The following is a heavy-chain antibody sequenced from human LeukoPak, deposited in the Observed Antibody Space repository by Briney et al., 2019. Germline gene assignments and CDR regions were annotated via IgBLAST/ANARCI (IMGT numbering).Heavy chain of an antibody. D-gene: IGHD6-19*01. J-gene: IGHJ4*02. CDR1: GFTSDDYG. Sequence: GGALRLPCSTSGFTSDDYGVSWVRQAPGKGLEGVASISYDGSSEYYADSVRGRFTISRDDSKNTLYLQMNSLRPEDTAVYYCARVLSFVSVAGSPTGYWGQGTLVTVSS. CDR3: ARVLSFVSVAGSPTGY. CDR2: ISYDGSSE. V-gene: IGHV3-30*03.